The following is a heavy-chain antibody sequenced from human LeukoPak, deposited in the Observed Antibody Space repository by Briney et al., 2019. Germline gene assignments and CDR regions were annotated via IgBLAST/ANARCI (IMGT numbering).Heavy chain of an antibody. D-gene: IGHD2-15*01. CDR3: AKDSGSKGYSFYYMDV. V-gene: IGHV3-33*06. Sequence: PGRSLRLSCAAPGFTFSSYGMHWVRQAPGKGLEWVAVIWYDGSNKYYADSVKGRFTISRDNSKNTLYLQMNSLRAEDTAVYYCAKDSGSKGYSFYYMDVWGKGTTVTVSS. CDR2: IWYDGSNK. J-gene: IGHJ6*03. CDR1: GFTFSSYG.